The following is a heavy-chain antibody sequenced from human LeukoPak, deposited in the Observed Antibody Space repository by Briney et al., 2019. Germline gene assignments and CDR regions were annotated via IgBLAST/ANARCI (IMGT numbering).Heavy chain of an antibody. J-gene: IGHJ6*04. D-gene: IGHD3-9*01. CDR1: GFTFSSYE. CDR3: ARVANYDILTGYFGPRYYYGMDV. V-gene: IGHV3-48*03. CDR2: ISSSGSTI. Sequence: GSLRLSCTASGFTFSSYEMNWVRQAPGKGLEWVSYISSSGSTIYYADSVKGRFTISRDNAKNSLYLQMNSLRAEDTAVYYCARVANYDILTGYFGPRYYYGMDVWGKGTTVTVSS.